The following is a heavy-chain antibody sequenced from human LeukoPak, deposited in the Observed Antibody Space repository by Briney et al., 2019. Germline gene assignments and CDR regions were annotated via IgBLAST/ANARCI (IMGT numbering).Heavy chain of an antibody. CDR1: GGSLSGYY. D-gene: IGHD4-17*01. CDR3: ARSTRTVNPVLDY. CDR2: INHSGST. Sequence: SETLSLTCAVYGGSLSGYYWSWIRQPPGKGLEWIGEINHSGSTNYNPSLKSRVTISVDTSKNQFSLKLSSVTAADTAVYYCARSTRTVNPVLDYWGQGTLVTGSS. J-gene: IGHJ4*02. V-gene: IGHV4-34*01.